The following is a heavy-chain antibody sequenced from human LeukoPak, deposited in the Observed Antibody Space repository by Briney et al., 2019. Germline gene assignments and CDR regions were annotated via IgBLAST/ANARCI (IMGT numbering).Heavy chain of an antibody. D-gene: IGHD6-13*01. CDR3: ARETGYSRSWLYYFDY. V-gene: IGHV3-7*01. J-gene: IGHJ4*02. CDR2: IKQDGSEK. Sequence: GGSLRLSCAASGFTFSSYWMSWVRQAPGKGLEWEANIKQDGSEKYYVDYMKGRFTISRDNATNSLYLQMDSLRAEDTAVYYCARETGYSRSWLYYFDYWGQGTLVTVSS. CDR1: GFTFSSYW.